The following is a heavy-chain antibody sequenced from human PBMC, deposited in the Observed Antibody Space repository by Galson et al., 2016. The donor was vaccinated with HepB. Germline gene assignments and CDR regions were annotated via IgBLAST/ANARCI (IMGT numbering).Heavy chain of an antibody. V-gene: IGHV2-5*02. Sequence: PALVKPTQTLTLTCSFAGFSLTTSGVGVGWIRQPPGKALEWLALIYWDDDKRYSPSLESRLAITKDTSRNQVVLTMTNMDPVDTATYFCAPCRGYGAGFEYWGQGILVTVSS. CDR1: GFSLTTSGVG. D-gene: IGHD5-18*01. CDR3: APCRGYGAGFEY. J-gene: IGHJ4*02. CDR2: IYWDDDK.